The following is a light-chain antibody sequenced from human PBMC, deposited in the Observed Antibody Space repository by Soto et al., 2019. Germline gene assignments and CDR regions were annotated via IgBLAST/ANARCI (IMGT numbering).Light chain of an antibody. Sequence: LTQPASVSGSPGQSITISCTGTSSDVGSYNLVSWYQQHPGKAPKLMIYEGSKRPSGVSNRFSGSKSGNTASLTISGLQAEDEADYYCCSYAGSYYVFGTGTKVTVL. CDR1: SSDVGSYNL. CDR3: CSYAGSYYV. J-gene: IGLJ1*01. V-gene: IGLV2-23*01. CDR2: EGS.